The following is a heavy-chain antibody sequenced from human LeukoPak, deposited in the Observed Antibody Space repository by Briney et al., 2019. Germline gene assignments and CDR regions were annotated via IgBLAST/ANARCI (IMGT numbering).Heavy chain of an antibody. D-gene: IGHD6-13*01. CDR3: AREPSQYSSSWYAVDY. Sequence: GGSLRLSCAASGSTFSSYSMNWVRQAPGKGLEWASSISISSSYIYYADSVKGRFTISRDNAKNSLYLQMNSLRAEDTTVYYCAREPSQYSSSWYAVDYWGQGTLVTVSS. V-gene: IGHV3-21*01. CDR2: ISISSSYI. CDR1: GSTFSSYS. J-gene: IGHJ4*02.